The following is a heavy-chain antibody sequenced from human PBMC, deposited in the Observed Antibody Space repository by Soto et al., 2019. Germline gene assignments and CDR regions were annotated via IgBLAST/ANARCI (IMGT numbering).Heavy chain of an antibody. CDR1: GGSISSSSYY. D-gene: IGHD1-26*01. CDR2: IYYSGST. Sequence: QLQLQESGPGLVKPLETLSLTRTVSGGSISSSSYYWGWIRQPPGKGLEWIGSIYYSGSTYYNPSLKSRVAGSVDTSRSQFSLKLSSVTAADTAVYYCARHRDRYYACDIWGRGTMVTVST. CDR3: ARHRDRYYACDI. J-gene: IGHJ3*02. V-gene: IGHV4-39*01.